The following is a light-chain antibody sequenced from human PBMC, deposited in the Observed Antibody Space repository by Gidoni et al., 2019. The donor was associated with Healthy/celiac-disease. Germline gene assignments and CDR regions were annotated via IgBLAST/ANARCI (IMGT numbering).Light chain of an antibody. CDR1: SSDVGGYNS. V-gene: IGLV2-14*01. J-gene: IGLJ1*01. Sequence: QSALTQPASVSGSPGQSITLSCTGTSSDVGGYNSVSWYQQHPGKAPNLMIYEVSNRPSGVPDRFSGSKSGNTASLTISGLQAEDEADYYCSSYTSSSTLVFGTGTKVTVL. CDR2: EVS. CDR3: SSYTSSSTLV.